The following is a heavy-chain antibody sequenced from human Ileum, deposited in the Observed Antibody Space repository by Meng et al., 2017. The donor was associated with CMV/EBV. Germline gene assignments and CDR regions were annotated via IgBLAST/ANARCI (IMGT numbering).Heavy chain of an antibody. CDR2: LYTSGST. Sequence: QPPLQYSGPILLHPSELLSFCSTGSGGSISSYYWSWIRQPAGKGLEWIGRLYTSGSTNYNPSLKSRVTMSVDTSKNQFSLKLSSVTAADTAVYYCAKSGQGESRPFDYWGQGTLVTVSS. CDR3: AKSGQGESRPFDY. J-gene: IGHJ4*02. V-gene: IGHV4-4*07. D-gene: IGHD3-16*01. CDR1: GGSISSYY.